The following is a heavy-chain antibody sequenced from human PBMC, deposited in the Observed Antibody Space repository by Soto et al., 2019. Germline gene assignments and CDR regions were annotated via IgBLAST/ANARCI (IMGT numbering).Heavy chain of an antibody. V-gene: IGHV1-69*04. J-gene: IGHJ3*02. CDR3: ARDNRAGYCSSTSCLTDAFDI. CDR2: IIPILGIA. CDR1: GGTFSSYT. Sequence: SVKVSCKASGGTFSSYTISWVRQAPGQGLEWMGRIIPILGIANYAQKFQGRVTITADKSTSTAYMELSSLRSEDTAVYYCARDNRAGYCSSTSCLTDAFDIWGQGTLVTVSS. D-gene: IGHD2-2*01.